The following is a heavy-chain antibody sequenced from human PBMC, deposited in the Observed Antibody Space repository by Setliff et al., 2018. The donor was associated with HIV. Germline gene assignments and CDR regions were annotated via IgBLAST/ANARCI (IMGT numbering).Heavy chain of an antibody. Sequence: SETLSLTCAVYGGSFSGYYWSWIRQSPGKGLEWIGEINHSESTNYKPSVKRRVTISIDTSKNQISLKLSSVTAADTAVYYCARGHSYDSYGYYLRGFDIWGPGTMVTVSS. V-gene: IGHV4-34*01. CDR2: INHSEST. CDR3: ARGHSYDSYGYYLRGFDI. D-gene: IGHD3-22*01. CDR1: GGSFSGYY. J-gene: IGHJ3*02.